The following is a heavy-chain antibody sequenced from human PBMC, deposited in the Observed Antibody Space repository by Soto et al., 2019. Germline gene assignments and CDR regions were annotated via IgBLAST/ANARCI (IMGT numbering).Heavy chain of an antibody. CDR2: ISGSDGST. CDR1: GFVFRTYA. D-gene: IGHD5-12*01. V-gene: IGHV3-23*01. J-gene: IGHJ4*02. Sequence: EVQLLESGGGLVEPGGSLRLSCAASGFVFRTYAMTWDRQAPGKGLEWVSGISGSDGSTYYADSVKGRFTISRDNSKNTLYVQMNSLRAEDTAVYFCARGYNGGYDGYDYWGQGTLVTVSS. CDR3: ARGYNGGYDGYDY.